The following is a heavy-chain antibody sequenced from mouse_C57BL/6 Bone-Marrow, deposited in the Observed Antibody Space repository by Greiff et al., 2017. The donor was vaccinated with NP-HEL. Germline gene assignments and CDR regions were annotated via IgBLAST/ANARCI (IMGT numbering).Heavy chain of an antibody. CDR1: GYTFTSYW. V-gene: IGHV1-7*01. Sequence: QVQLQQSGAELAKPGASVKLSCKASGYTFTSYWMHWVKQRPGQGLEWIGYISPSSGYTKYNQKFKGKATLTVDKSSSTAYMQLSSLTSEDSAVYYCAIGFSWLLPLYYYAMDYWGQGTSVTVSS. D-gene: IGHD2-3*01. J-gene: IGHJ4*01. CDR3: AIGFSWLLPLYYYAMDY. CDR2: ISPSSGYT.